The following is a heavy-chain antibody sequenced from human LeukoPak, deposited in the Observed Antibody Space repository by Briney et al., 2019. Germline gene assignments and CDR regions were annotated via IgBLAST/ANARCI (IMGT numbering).Heavy chain of an antibody. V-gene: IGHV4-30-2*01. CDR3: ARGVPAAPPRYYYGMDV. D-gene: IGHD2-2*01. CDR2: IYHSGST. Sequence: PSQTLSLTCAVSGGSISSGGYSWSWIRQPPGKGLEWIGYIYHSGSTNYNPSLKSRVTISVDRSKNQFSLKLSSVTAADTAVYYCARGVPAAPPRYYYGMDVWGQGTTVTVSS. J-gene: IGHJ6*02. CDR1: GGSISSGGYS.